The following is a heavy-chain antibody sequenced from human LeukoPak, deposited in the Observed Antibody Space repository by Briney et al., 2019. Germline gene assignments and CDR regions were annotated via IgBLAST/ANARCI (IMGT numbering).Heavy chain of an antibody. CDR1: GFTFSSYS. CDR3: AGSSYYYDSSGYYGDYFDY. V-gene: IGHV3-21*04. Sequence: PGGSLRLSCAASGFTFSSYSMNWVRQAPGKGLEWVSSISSSSSYIYYADSVKGRFTISRDNAKNSLYLQMNSLRAEDTAVYYCAGSSYYYDSSGYYGDYFDYWGQGTLVTVSS. D-gene: IGHD3-22*01. CDR2: ISSSSSYI. J-gene: IGHJ4*02.